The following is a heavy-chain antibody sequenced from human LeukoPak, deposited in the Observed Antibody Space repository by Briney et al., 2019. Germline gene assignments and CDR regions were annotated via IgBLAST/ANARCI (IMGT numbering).Heavy chain of an antibody. J-gene: IGHJ4*02. Sequence: GGSLRLSCAASGCTFSSYSMNWVRQAPGKGLEWVSSISSSSSYIYYADSVKGRFTISRDNAKNSLYLQMNSLRAEDTAVYYCARDRGYFTMTINYFDYWGQGTLVTVSS. V-gene: IGHV3-21*01. CDR3: ARDRGYFTMTINYFDY. CDR1: GCTFSSYS. D-gene: IGHD3-22*01. CDR2: ISSSSSYI.